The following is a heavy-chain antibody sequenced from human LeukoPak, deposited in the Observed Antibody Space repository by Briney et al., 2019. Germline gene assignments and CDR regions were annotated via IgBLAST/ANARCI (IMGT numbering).Heavy chain of an antibody. D-gene: IGHD5-12*01. CDR3: ATGYVDTVATIPHYYYYMDV. Sequence: ASVKVSCKVSGYTLTELSMHWVRQAPGKGLEWMGGFDPEDGETIYAQKFQGRVTMTEDTSTDTAYMELSSLRSEDTAVYYCATGYVDTVATIPHYYYYMDVWGKGTTVTVSS. V-gene: IGHV1-24*01. J-gene: IGHJ6*03. CDR2: FDPEDGET. CDR1: GYTLTELS.